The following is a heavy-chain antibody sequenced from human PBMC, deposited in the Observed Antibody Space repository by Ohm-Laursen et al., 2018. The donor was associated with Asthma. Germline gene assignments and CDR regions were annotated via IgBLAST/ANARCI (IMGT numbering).Heavy chain of an antibody. Sequence: SDTLSLTCAVYGGSFSGYYWSWIRQPPGKGLEWIGEINHSGSTNYNPSLKSRVTISVDTSKNQFSLKLSSVTAADTAVYYCARVHQRDCSSTSCYYYGRRRKLRWFDPWGQGTLVTVSS. J-gene: IGHJ5*02. CDR2: INHSGST. D-gene: IGHD2-2*01. V-gene: IGHV4-34*01. CDR1: GGSFSGYY. CDR3: ARVHQRDCSSTSCYYYGRRRKLRWFDP.